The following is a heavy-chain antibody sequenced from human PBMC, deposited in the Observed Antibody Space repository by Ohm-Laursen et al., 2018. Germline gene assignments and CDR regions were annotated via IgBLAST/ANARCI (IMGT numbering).Heavy chain of an antibody. D-gene: IGHD1-1*01. Sequence: GTLSLTCTVSGGSISSYYWSWIRQPPGKGLEWIGYIYYSGSTNYNPSLKSRVTISVDTSKNQFSLKLSSVTAADTAVYYCATGTITRFDYWGQGTLVTVSS. V-gene: IGHV4-59*01. J-gene: IGHJ4*02. CDR3: ATGTITRFDY. CDR2: IYYSGST. CDR1: GGSISSYY.